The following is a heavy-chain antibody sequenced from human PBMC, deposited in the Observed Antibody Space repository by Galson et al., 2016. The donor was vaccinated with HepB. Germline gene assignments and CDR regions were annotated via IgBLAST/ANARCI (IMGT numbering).Heavy chain of an antibody. D-gene: IGHD2-15*01. V-gene: IGHV5-51*01. CDR3: ARRPDTPDAFYS. CDR1: GKSLRSYW. J-gene: IGHJ3*02. Sequence: QSGAEVTKPGESLRISCKVSGKSLRSYWIAWVRQMPGKGLEWMGIIYPGDSETIYSPSFQGHVSLSVDKSTSTAYLRWSSLKASDTTMYYCARRPDTPDAFYSWGQGTMVIVSS. CDR2: IYPGDSET.